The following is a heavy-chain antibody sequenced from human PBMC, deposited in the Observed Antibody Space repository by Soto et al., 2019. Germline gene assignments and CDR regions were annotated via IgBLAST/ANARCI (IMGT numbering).Heavy chain of an antibody. Sequence: QVQLVESGGGVVQPGRSLRLSCAASGFTFSSYGMHWVRQAPGKGLEWVAVIWYDGSNKYYADSVKGRFTISRDNSKNTLYSQMNSLRAEDTAVYYFARDYVVVPHRVIDYWGQGTLVTVSS. CDR3: ARDYVVVPHRVIDY. CDR1: GFTFSSYG. J-gene: IGHJ4*02. CDR2: IWYDGSNK. D-gene: IGHD2-2*01. V-gene: IGHV3-33*01.